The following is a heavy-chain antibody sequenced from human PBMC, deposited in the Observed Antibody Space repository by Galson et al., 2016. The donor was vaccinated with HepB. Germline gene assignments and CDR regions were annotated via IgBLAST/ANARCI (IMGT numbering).Heavy chain of an antibody. CDR3: ARPRRGYDPHGRGHYYYVMDV. V-gene: IGHV1-69*13. CDR1: GGTFDSYS. Sequence: SVKVSCKASGGTFDSYSFTWVRQAPGQGLEWVGVIIPDYGSTYYAQKLQGRVTITADESTRTAYMELSSLRSEDTAVYYCARPRRGYDPHGRGHYYYVMDVWGQGTMVAVSS. D-gene: IGHD3-22*01. J-gene: IGHJ6*02. CDR2: IIPDYGST.